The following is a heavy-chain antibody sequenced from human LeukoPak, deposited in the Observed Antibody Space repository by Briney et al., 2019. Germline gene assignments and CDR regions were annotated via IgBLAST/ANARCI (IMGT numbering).Heavy chain of an antibody. Sequence: GGSLRLSCAASGFTFSSYAMSWVRQAPGKGLQWVSALSGSGLSTYYADSVKGRFTISRDNSKNTLYLQMNSMRAEDTAVYYCAKGGESSSWLFDYWGQGTLVPVSS. CDR3: AKGGESSSWLFDY. V-gene: IGHV3-23*01. D-gene: IGHD6-13*01. CDR1: GFTFSSYA. J-gene: IGHJ4*02. CDR2: LSGSGLST.